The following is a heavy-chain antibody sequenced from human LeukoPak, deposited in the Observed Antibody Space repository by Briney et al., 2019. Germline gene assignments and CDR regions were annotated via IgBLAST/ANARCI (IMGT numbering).Heavy chain of an antibody. V-gene: IGHV3-23*01. D-gene: IGHD3-10*01. Sequence: PSGTLSLTCAVSGGSISSSNWWSWVRQAPGKGLEWVSAISGSGGSTYYADSVKGRFTISRDNSKNTLYLQMNSLRAEDTAVYYCAKDGGLERGYGSGSYYNVRASFDYWGQGTLVTVSS. CDR2: ISGSGGST. CDR1: GGSISSSN. J-gene: IGHJ4*02. CDR3: AKDGGLERGYGSGSYYNVRASFDY.